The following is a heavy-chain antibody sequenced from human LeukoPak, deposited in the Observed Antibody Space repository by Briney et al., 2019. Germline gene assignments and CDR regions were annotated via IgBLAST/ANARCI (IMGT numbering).Heavy chain of an antibody. J-gene: IGHJ3*02. Sequence: SDTLSLTCAVSGYSISSSNWWGWIRQPPGKGLEWIGYIYYSGSTYYQPSLKSRVTMSVDTSKNQFSLKLSSVTAVDTAVYYCARYTTSWYTFDIWGRGTMVTVSS. CDR2: IYYSGST. D-gene: IGHD6-13*01. V-gene: IGHV4-28*01. CDR3: ARYTTSWYTFDI. CDR1: GYSISSSNW.